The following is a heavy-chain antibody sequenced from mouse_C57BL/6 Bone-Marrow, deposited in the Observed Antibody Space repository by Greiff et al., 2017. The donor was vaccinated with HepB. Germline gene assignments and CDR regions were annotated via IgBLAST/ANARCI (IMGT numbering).Heavy chain of an antibody. CDR1: GFSLTSYG. J-gene: IGHJ1*03. Sequence: VHLVESGPGLVAPSQSLSITCTVSGFSLTSYGVSWVRQPPGKGLVWLGVIWGDGSTNYHSALISTLGISKDNSKSQVFLKLNSLQTDDTATYYWDKTGSRDYEGYGYFDVWGTGTTVTVSS. CDR3: DKTGSRDYEGYGYFDV. CDR2: IWGDGST. V-gene: IGHV2-3*01. D-gene: IGHD2-4*01.